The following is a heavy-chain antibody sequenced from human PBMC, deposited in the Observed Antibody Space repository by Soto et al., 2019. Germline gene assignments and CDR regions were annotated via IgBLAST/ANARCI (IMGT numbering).Heavy chain of an antibody. V-gene: IGHV1-69*12. D-gene: IGHD1-26*01. CDR3: ARDGDGGAKNYYYYGMDV. Sequence: QVQLVQSGAEVKKPGSSVKVSCKASGGTFSSYAISWVRQAPGQGLEWMGGIIPIFGTANYAQKFQGRVTITADESTSTAYMELSSLRSEDTAVYYCARDGDGGAKNYYYYGMDVWGQGTTVTVSS. CDR1: GGTFSSYA. J-gene: IGHJ6*02. CDR2: IIPIFGTA.